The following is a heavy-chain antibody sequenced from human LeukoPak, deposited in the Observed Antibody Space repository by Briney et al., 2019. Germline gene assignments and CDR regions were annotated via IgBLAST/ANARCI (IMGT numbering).Heavy chain of an antibody. Sequence: GGSLRLSCAASGFTFSSYGMHWVRQAPGKGLEWVAVIWYDGSNKYYADSVKGRITISRDNSKNTLYLQMNSLRAEDTAVYYCARDYYYDSSGYPDDAFDIWGQGTMVTVSS. V-gene: IGHV3-33*01. D-gene: IGHD3-22*01. CDR1: GFTFSSYG. CDR3: ARDYYYDSSGYPDDAFDI. J-gene: IGHJ3*02. CDR2: IWYDGSNK.